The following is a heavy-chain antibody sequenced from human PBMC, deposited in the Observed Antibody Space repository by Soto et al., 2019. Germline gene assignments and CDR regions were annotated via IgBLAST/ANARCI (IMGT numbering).Heavy chain of an antibody. CDR1: GFTFSSYS. CDR2: ISSSSSYI. J-gene: IGHJ6*02. Sequence: EVQLVKSGGGLVKPGGSLRLSCAASGFTFSSYSMNWVRQAPGKGLEWVSSISSSSSYIYYADSVKGRFTISRDNAKNSRYLQMNSLRAEDTAVYYCARDTYYDFWSGYYPHYYYYYGMDVWGQGTTVTVSS. D-gene: IGHD3-3*01. V-gene: IGHV3-21*01. CDR3: ARDTYYDFWSGYYPHYYYYYGMDV.